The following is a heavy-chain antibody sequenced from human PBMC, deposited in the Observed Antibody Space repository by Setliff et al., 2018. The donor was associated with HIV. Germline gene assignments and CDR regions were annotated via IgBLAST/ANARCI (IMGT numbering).Heavy chain of an antibody. Sequence: GGSLRLSCAASGFTFSDYYMSWFRQAPGKGLEWVALISWNGGTTNYADSVKGRFTISRDSSKNSLYLQMNSLRTEDTALYYCAKEGGSERMPFFYYYMDVWGKGTTVTVSS. CDR2: ISWNGGTT. V-gene: IGHV3-43*01. CDR3: AKEGGSERMPFFYYYMDV. D-gene: IGHD3-10*01. CDR1: GFTFSDYY. J-gene: IGHJ6*03.